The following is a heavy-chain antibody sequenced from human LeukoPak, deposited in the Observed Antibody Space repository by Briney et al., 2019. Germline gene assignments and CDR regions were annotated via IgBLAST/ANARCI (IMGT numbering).Heavy chain of an antibody. CDR1: GFSFSAYV. V-gene: IGHV3-30*14. CDR3: ARSRHSGYSSGWTRAYFDY. Sequence: GGSLRLSCAASGFSFSAYVIQWFRQPPGKGLEWVAVVSSDGTREYYAGSVKGRFTISRENAKNSLYLQMNSLRAGDTAVYYCARSRHSGYSSGWTRAYFDYWGQGTLVTVSS. J-gene: IGHJ4*02. D-gene: IGHD6-19*01. CDR2: VSSDGTRE.